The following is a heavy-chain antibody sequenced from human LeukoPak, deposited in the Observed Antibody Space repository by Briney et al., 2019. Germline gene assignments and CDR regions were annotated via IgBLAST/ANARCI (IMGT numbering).Heavy chain of an antibody. CDR1: GYTFTGYY. J-gene: IGHJ4*02. V-gene: IGHV1-2*02. CDR2: INPNSGDT. D-gene: IGHD3-22*01. CDR3: ARDPYYEPFDY. Sequence: GASVKVSCKASGYTFTGYYMHWVRQAPGQGLEWMGWINPNSGDTNYAQKFQGRVTMTRDTSISTAYMELSRLRSDDTAVYYCARDPYYEPFDYWGQGTLVTVSS.